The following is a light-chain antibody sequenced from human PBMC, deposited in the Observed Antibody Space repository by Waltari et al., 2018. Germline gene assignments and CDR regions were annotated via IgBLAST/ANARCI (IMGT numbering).Light chain of an antibody. J-gene: IGLJ3*02. Sequence: QSELTQPPSASGTPGQKVTISCNGSSTNSGSNYVDWYQQLPGTAPKLLIFKNNQRPSGVPDRFSDSKSGTSASLAIHGLRSEDEADYYCAAWDDSLSGLVLGGGTKVTVL. CDR1: STNSGSNY. CDR3: AAWDDSLSGLV. V-gene: IGLV1-47*01. CDR2: KNN.